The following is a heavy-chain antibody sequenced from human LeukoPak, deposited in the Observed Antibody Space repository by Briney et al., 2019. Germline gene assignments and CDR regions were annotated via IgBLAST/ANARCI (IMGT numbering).Heavy chain of an antibody. Sequence: GRSLRLSCEASGFTFSSYGMHWVRQTPGKGLEWVSYISSSSSTIYYADSVKGRFTISRDNAKNSLYLQMNSLRAEDTAVYYCARVLHKRNYDSSVYYGYWGQGTLVTVSS. CDR1: GFTFSSYG. J-gene: IGHJ4*02. V-gene: IGHV3-48*01. CDR3: ARVLHKRNYDSSVYYGY. D-gene: IGHD3-22*01. CDR2: ISSSSSTI.